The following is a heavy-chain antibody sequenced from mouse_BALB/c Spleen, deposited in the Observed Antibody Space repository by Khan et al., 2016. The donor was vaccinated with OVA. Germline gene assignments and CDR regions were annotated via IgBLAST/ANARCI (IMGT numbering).Heavy chain of an antibody. D-gene: IGHD2-1*01. CDR2: ICSAGTYT. CDR3: ANGNYGWFAY. Sequence: VELVETGGGLVKPGGSLKLSCAAPGFTFSSFAMSWVCQTPEKRLEWVATICSAGTYTYYPDSVKGRFNISRDNAKNTLYLQMNSLSSEDTAMYYCANGNYGWFAYWGQGTLVTVSA. V-gene: IGHV5-9-1*01. CDR1: GFTFSSFA. J-gene: IGHJ3*01.